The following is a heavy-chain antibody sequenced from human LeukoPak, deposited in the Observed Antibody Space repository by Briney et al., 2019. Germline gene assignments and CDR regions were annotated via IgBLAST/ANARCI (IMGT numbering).Heavy chain of an antibody. CDR2: ISAYNGNT. V-gene: IGHV1-18*01. J-gene: IGHJ4*02. CDR3: ARPGCYDSGDYRGWCAFDY. D-gene: IGHD4-17*01. CDR1: GYTFTSYG. Sequence: GASVKVSCKASGYTFTSYGISWVRQAPGQGLEWMGWISAYNGNTNYAQKLQGRVTMTRDTSISTAYMELSGLRSDDTAVYYCARPGCYDSGDYRGWCAFDYWGQGTLVTVSS.